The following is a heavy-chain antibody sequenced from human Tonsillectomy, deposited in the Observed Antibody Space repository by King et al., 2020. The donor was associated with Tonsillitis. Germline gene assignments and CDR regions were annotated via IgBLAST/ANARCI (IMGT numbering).Heavy chain of an antibody. J-gene: IGHJ3*02. D-gene: IGHD3-22*01. CDR2: ISESGGST. Sequence: VQLVESGGGLVQPGGSLRLSCAASGFTFSIYAMSWVRQAPGKGLEWVSTISESGGSTYYADSVKGRFTISRDNPKNTLSLQMNSLRAEDTAVFYCANLYYYDSSGNAFDIWGQGTMVTVSS. CDR3: ANLYYYDSSGNAFDI. V-gene: IGHV3-23*04. CDR1: GFTFSIYA.